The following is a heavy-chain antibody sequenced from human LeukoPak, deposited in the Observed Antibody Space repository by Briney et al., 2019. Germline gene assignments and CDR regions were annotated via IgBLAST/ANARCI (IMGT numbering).Heavy chain of an antibody. D-gene: IGHD5-12*01. CDR2: ISASNGNT. J-gene: IGHJ4*02. CDR3: ARALSRGYSGYDYGLGY. Sequence: ASVKVSCKASGYTFINYGVTWVRQAAGQGLEWMGWISASNGNTNYAQKLQGRVTMTTETSTSTAYMELRSLRSDGTAVYYCARALSRGYSGYDYGLGYWGQGTLVTVSS. CDR1: GYTFINYG. V-gene: IGHV1-18*01.